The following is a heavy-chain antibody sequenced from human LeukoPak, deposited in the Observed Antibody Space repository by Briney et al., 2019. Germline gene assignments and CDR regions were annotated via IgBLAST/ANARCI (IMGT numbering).Heavy chain of an antibody. J-gene: IGHJ4*02. V-gene: IGHV3-7*01. Sequence: GGSLRLSCAASGFTFSSYWMTWVRQAPGKGLQWVASLKQDGSEKYYVDSVKGRFTVSRDNARNALYLEMNNLRDEDTAIYYCARGSGAYWGQGTLVTVSS. CDR3: ARGSGAY. CDR2: LKQDGSEK. D-gene: IGHD1-26*01. CDR1: GFTFSSYW.